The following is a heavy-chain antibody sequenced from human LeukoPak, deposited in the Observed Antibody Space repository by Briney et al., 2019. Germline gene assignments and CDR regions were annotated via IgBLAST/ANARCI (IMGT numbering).Heavy chain of an antibody. J-gene: IGHJ6*03. CDR2: IYTTGNS. CDR3: ARRVPAAPWGYYYYYYMDV. CDR1: GGSISSYD. V-gene: IGHV4-4*09. Sequence: PSETLSLTCTVSGGSISSYDWTWIRQPPGKALEWIGYIYTTGNSNYNPSLKSRVTISVDTSKNQFSLKLSSVTAADTAVYYCARRVPAAPWGYYYYYYMDVWGKGTTVTVSS. D-gene: IGHD2-2*01.